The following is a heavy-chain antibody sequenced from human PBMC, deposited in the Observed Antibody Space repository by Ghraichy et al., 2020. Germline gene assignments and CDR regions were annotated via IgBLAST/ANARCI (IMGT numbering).Heavy chain of an antibody. J-gene: IGHJ4*02. CDR3: ARGGPYGDYLHYYFDY. V-gene: IGHV3-7*03. D-gene: IGHD4-17*01. Sequence: LSLTCAASGFTFSSYWMSWVRQAPGKGLEWVANIKQDGSEKYYVDSVKGRFTISRDNAKNSLYLQMNSLRAEDTAVYYCARGGPYGDYLHYYFDYWGQGTLVTVSS. CDR2: IKQDGSEK. CDR1: GFTFSSYW.